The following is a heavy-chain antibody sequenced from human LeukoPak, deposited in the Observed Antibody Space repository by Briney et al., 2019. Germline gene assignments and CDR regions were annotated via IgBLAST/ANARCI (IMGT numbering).Heavy chain of an antibody. CDR2: ISYDGSNK. V-gene: IGHV3-30*18. CDR3: AKERLSSGYSY. CDR1: GFTFSSYS. Sequence: GGSLRLSCAASGFTFSSYSMNWVRQAPGKGLEWVAVISYDGSNKYYADSVKGRFTISRDNSKNTLYLQMNSLRAEDTAVYYCAKERLSSGYSYWGQGTLVTVSS. D-gene: IGHD3-22*01. J-gene: IGHJ4*02.